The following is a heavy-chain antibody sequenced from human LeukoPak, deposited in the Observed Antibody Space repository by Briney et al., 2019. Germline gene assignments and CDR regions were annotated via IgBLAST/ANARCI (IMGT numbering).Heavy chain of an antibody. D-gene: IGHD3-22*01. CDR2: ISSSGSTI. Sequence: PGGSLRLSCAASGFTFSDYYMSWIRQAPGKGLEWVSYISSSGSTIYYADSVKGRFTNSRDNAKNSLYLQMNSLRAEDTAVYYCARARGTMIVVAHGTYWGQGTLVTVSS. CDR1: GFTFSDYY. CDR3: ARARGTMIVVAHGTY. J-gene: IGHJ4*02. V-gene: IGHV3-11*01.